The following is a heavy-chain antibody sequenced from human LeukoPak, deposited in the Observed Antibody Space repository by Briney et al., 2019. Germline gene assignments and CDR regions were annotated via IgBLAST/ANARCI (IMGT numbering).Heavy chain of an antibody. V-gene: IGHV3-7*04. D-gene: IGHD3-3*01. Sequence: GGSLRLSCAASGFTFSDEYMSWIRQAPGKGLEWVANIKQDGSEKYYVDSVKGRFTISRDNAKNSLYLQMNSLRAEDTAVYYCARGPIFGVVIIALEFDYWGQGTLVTVSS. J-gene: IGHJ4*02. CDR3: ARGPIFGVVIIALEFDY. CDR1: GFTFSDEY. CDR2: IKQDGSEK.